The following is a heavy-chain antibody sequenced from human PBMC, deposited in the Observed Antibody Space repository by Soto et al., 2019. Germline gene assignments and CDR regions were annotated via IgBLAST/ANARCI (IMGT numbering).Heavy chain of an antibody. D-gene: IGHD6-19*01. J-gene: IGHJ4*02. Sequence: GGSLRLSCAASGFTFSGYYRSWIRQAPGKGLEWVSYISSSGSTIYYADSVKRRFTISSDNAKNSLYLQMNSLIAEDTAVYYCARDVTGYSGGPNVADYWGQGTLVTVSS. CDR1: GFTFSGYY. V-gene: IGHV3-11*01. CDR3: ARDVTGYSGGPNVADY. CDR2: ISSSGSTI.